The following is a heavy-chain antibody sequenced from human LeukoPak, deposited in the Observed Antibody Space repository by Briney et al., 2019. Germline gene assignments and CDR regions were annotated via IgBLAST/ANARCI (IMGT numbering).Heavy chain of an antibody. Sequence: TSETLSLTCTVSGGSISGYYWSWIRHPAGKGLEWIGRVYASGSTHYNPSVKSRVTMSVDASRNQFSLKLSSVTAADTAVYFCARDIGYCTSANCYGRFNWFDPWGQGTLVIVSS. CDR2: VYASGST. J-gene: IGHJ5*02. CDR1: GGSISGYY. D-gene: IGHD2-2*01. V-gene: IGHV4-4*07. CDR3: ARDIGYCTSANCYGRFNWFDP.